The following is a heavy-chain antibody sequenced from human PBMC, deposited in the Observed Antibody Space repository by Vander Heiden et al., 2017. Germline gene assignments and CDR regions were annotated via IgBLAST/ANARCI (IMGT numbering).Heavy chain of an antibody. Sequence: QVQLVQSGAEVKKPGASVKVSCKASGYTFTGFYMHGVRQAPGQGLEWMGWINPNSGGTNYAQKFQGRVTMTRDTSISTAYMERSRLRSDETAVYYCASGPYYDYVWGSDRESWFDPWGQGTMVTFSS. J-gene: IGHJ5*02. CDR3: ASGPYYDYVWGSDRESWFDP. D-gene: IGHD3-16*01. V-gene: IGHV1-2*02. CDR2: INPNSGGT. CDR1: GYTFTGFY.